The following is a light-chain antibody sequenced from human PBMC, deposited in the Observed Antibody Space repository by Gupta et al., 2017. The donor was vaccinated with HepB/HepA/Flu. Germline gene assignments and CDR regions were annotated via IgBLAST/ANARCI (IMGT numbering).Light chain of an antibody. J-gene: IGKJ2*01. CDR1: QRVPSY. V-gene: IGKV3-11*01. Sequence: EIVLTQSPATLSLSPGERAKFSCRASQRVPSYIAWYQQKPCQAPRLLIYDASNRATVIPARFSHSGSGTDFTLTIRRLEPEDFAVYYCQHRNIGPPMFIFGQGSKMEIK. CDR3: QHRNIGPPMFI. CDR2: DAS.